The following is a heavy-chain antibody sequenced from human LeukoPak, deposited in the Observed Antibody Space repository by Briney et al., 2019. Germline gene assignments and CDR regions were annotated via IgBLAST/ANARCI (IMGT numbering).Heavy chain of an antibody. D-gene: IGHD3-22*01. CDR3: ARLKTDYYDSSDLDY. V-gene: IGHV1-46*01. CDR1: GYTFTSYW. Sequence: ASVKVSCKASGYTFTSYWIQWVRQAPGQGLEWMGLINPDGGSTAYAHRFQGRVIMTRDTSTSTAYMELRSLRSDDTAVYYCARLKTDYYDSSDLDYWGQGTLVTVSS. CDR2: INPDGGST. J-gene: IGHJ4*02.